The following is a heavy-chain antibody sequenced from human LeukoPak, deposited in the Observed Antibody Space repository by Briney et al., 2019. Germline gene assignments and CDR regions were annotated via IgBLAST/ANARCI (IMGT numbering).Heavy chain of an antibody. V-gene: IGHV3-30*04. CDR2: ISYDGSNK. D-gene: IGHD3-10*01. Sequence: GGSLRLSCAASGFTFSSYAMHWVRQAPGKGLEWVAVISYDGSNKYYADSVKGRFTISRDNSKNTLYLQMNSLRAEDTAVYYCARDGSLSILWFGELSWWFDPWGQGTLVTVSS. CDR1: GFTFSSYA. J-gene: IGHJ5*02. CDR3: ARDGSLSILWFGELSWWFDP.